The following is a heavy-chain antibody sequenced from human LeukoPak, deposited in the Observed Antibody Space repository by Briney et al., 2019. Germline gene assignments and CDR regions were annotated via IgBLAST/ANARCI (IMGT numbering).Heavy chain of an antibody. J-gene: IGHJ4*02. Sequence: SETLSLTCTVSGGSISSGSYYWTWIRQPAGKPLEWIGRIYSSEPTRYHPSERTNYNPSLKSRVTISADTSKNQFSLKLSSVTAADTAVYYCARERQRGIFDYWGQGTLVTVSS. CDR3: ARERQRGIFDY. CDR1: GGSISSGSYY. V-gene: IGHV4-61*02. D-gene: IGHD2-15*01. CDR2: YSSEPTRYHPSERT.